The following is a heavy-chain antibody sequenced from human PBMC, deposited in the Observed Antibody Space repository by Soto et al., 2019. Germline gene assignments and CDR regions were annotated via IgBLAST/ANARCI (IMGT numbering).Heavy chain of an antibody. CDR1: GGTFNSYV. Sequence: QVQLVQSGAEVKKPGSSVKVSCKASGGTFNSYVISWVRQAPGQGLEWMGGIIPIFGTATYAQKFQGRVTITADKSTTTADMELSSLRSEDTAVDYCARGGSTMVRGLDHCHDYWGQGTLVTVSA. J-gene: IGHJ4*02. CDR2: IIPIFGTA. CDR3: ARGGSTMVRGLDHCHDY. V-gene: IGHV1-69*06. D-gene: IGHD3-10*01.